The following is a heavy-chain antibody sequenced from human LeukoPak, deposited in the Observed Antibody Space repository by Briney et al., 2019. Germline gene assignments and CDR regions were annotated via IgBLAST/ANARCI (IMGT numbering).Heavy chain of an antibody. Sequence: GGSLRLSCAASGFTFSSFGMHWVRQAPGKGLEWVAVVSYDGENKYYADSVKGRFTISRDNAKNSLYLQMSNLRAEDTAVYFCARGGGLDVWGQGATVTVSS. V-gene: IGHV3-30*03. CDR2: VSYDGENK. CDR3: ARGGGLDV. CDR1: GFTFSSFG. J-gene: IGHJ6*02. D-gene: IGHD3-16*01.